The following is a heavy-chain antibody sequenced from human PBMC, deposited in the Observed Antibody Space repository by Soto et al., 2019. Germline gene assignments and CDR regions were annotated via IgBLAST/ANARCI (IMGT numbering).Heavy chain of an antibody. Sequence: QVQLQQWGAGLLKPSETLSLTCAVYGGSFSGYYWSWIRQTPGKGLEWIGEINDSGSTNNNPSLKGRVSILVDTAKKQFFLKLSSVTAADTAVFYCARGLLLWFGELSLRGGDYYYGNVLGKGPTVTVSS. CDR2: INDSGST. CDR3: ARGLLLWFGELSLRGGDYYYGNV. CDR1: GGSFSGYY. V-gene: IGHV4-34*01. D-gene: IGHD3-10*01. J-gene: IGHJ6*03.